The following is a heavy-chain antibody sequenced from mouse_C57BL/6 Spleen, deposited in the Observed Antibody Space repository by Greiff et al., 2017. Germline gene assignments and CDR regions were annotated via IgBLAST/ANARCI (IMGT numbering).Heavy chain of an antibody. CDR2: ISYDGSN. Sequence: EVKLMESGPGLVKPSQSLSLTCSVTGYSITSGYYWNWIRQFPGNKLEWMGYISYDGSNNYNPSLKNRISITRDTSKNQYFLKLNSVTTEDTATYYCARGYGSRGWFAYWGQGTLVTVSA. CDR3: ARGYGSRGWFAY. V-gene: IGHV3-6*01. D-gene: IGHD1-1*01. J-gene: IGHJ3*01. CDR1: GYSITSGYY.